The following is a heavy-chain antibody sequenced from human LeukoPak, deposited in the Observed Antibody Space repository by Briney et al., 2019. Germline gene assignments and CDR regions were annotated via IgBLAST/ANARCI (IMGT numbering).Heavy chain of an antibody. D-gene: IGHD4-11*01. CDR2: IIPILGIA. CDR1: GGTFSSYT. J-gene: IGHJ6*04. Sequence: SVKVPCKASGGTFSSYTISWVRQAPGQGLEWMGRIIPILGIANYAQKFQGRVTITADKSTSTAYMELSSLRSEDTAVYYCASWDHYSNYEAMDVWGKGTTDTVSS. V-gene: IGHV1-69*02. CDR3: ASWDHYSNYEAMDV.